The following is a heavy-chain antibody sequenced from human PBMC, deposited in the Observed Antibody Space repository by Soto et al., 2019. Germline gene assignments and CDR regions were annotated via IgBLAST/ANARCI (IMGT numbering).Heavy chain of an antibody. J-gene: IGHJ3*02. CDR1: GGSISSSSYY. CDR2: IYYSGST. CDR3: AGEEDIVVDTEDAFDI. V-gene: IGHV4-39*02. D-gene: IGHD2-2*01. Sequence: QLQLQESGPGLVKPSETLSLTCTVSGGSISSSSYYWGWIRQPPGKGLEWIGSIYYSGSTYYNPSLKSRVTISVDTSKNQFSLKLSSVTAADTAVYYCAGEEDIVVDTEDAFDIWGQGTMVTVSS.